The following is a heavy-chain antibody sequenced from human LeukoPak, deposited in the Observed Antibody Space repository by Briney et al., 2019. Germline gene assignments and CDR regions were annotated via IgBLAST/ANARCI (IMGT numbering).Heavy chain of an antibody. CDR3: ASEERFLEWLFPRRGFDY. CDR1: GFTFSSYA. CDR2: ISYDGSNK. J-gene: IGHJ4*02. Sequence: GGSLRLSCAASGFTFSSYAMHWVRQAPGKGLEWVAVISYDGSNKYYADSVKGRFTISRANSENTLYLQMNSLRAEDTAVYYCASEERFLEWLFPRRGFDYWGQGTLVTVSS. D-gene: IGHD3-3*01. V-gene: IGHV3-30-3*01.